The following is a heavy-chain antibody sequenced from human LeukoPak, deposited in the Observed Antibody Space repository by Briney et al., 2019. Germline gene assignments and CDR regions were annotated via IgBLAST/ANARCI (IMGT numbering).Heavy chain of an antibody. D-gene: IGHD6-19*01. V-gene: IGHV4-59*01. CDR3: ARAHSSILIAVAANWFDP. CDR1: GGSISSYY. CDR2: IYYSGST. Sequence: SETLSLTCTVSGGSISSYYWSWIRQPPGKGLEWIGYIYYSGSTNYNPSLKSRVTISVDTSKNQFSLKLSSVTAADTAVYYCARAHSSILIAVAANWFDPWGQGTLVTVSS. J-gene: IGHJ5*02.